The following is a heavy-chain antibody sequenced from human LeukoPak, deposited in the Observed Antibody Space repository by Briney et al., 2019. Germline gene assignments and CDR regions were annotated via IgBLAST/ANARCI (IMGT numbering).Heavy chain of an antibody. J-gene: IGHJ5*02. CDR1: GFTFSSYS. CDR3: ARDEEGGGSNWFDP. CDR2: ISSSSSYI. D-gene: IGHD2-15*01. Sequence: KSGGSLRLSCAASGFTFSSYSMNWVRQAPGKGLEWVSSISSSSSYIYYADSVKGRFTISRDNAKNSLYLQMNSLRAEDTAVYYCARDEEGGGSNWFDPWGQGTLVTVSS. V-gene: IGHV3-21*04.